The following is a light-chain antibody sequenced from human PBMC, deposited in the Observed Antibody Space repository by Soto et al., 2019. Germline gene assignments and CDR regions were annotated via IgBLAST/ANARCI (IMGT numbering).Light chain of an antibody. Sequence: EIVLTQSPGSLSLSPGESATLSCRASQRVTSNYVAWYQQKPGQAPKLLIYGASRRATGIPDRFSGSGSGTDFTLTISRLETEDFAVYYCQQYGSSPPITFGQGTRLEMK. CDR1: QRVTSNY. CDR2: GAS. J-gene: IGKJ5*01. V-gene: IGKV3-20*01. CDR3: QQYGSSPPIT.